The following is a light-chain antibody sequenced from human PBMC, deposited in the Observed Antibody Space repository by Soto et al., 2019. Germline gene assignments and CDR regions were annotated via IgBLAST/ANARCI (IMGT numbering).Light chain of an antibody. Sequence: QSVLTQPPSASGTPGQMVTISCSGSSYNIGSNTVNWYQQLPGTAPKLLIYSNNQRPSGVPDRFSGSKSGTSASLAISGLKSEGEADYDCAAWDDSLNGPVVFGGGTKLTVL. CDR3: AAWDDSLNGPVV. J-gene: IGLJ2*01. CDR1: SYNIGSNT. V-gene: IGLV1-44*01. CDR2: SNN.